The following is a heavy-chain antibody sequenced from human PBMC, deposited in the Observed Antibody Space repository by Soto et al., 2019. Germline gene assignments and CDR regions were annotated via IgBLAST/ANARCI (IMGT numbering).Heavy chain of an antibody. CDR1: GDGISSSSVT. D-gene: IGHD1-26*01. CDR2: TYYRSKWYN. Sequence: SQTLSLTCAITGDGISSSSVTWHWIRQSPSRGLEWLGRTYYRSKWYNDYAESVKSRITINPDTSKNQFSLHLNSVTPEDTAVYYCVRLIGNSWLDFWGQGTLVTVSS. CDR3: VRLIGNSWLDF. V-gene: IGHV6-1*01. J-gene: IGHJ5*01.